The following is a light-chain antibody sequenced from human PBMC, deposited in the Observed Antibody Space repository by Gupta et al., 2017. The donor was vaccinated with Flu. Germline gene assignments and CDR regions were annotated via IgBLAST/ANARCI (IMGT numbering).Light chain of an antibody. J-gene: IGKJ4*01. V-gene: IGKV1-33*01. Sequence: DIQMTQSPSSLSASVGDRVTITCQASQDISNYLNWYQQKPGKAPELLIFDASNLETGVPSRFSGGGSGTDFTFTINSLQPEDIATYYCQQDDNLPLSFGGGTKVEIK. CDR1: QDISNY. CDR2: DAS. CDR3: QQDDNLPLS.